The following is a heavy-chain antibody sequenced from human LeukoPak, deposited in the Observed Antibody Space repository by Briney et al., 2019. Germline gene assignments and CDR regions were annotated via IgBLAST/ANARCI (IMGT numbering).Heavy chain of an antibody. CDR2: IFYSGGT. V-gene: IGHV4-39*07. CDR1: GGSINTPNYY. J-gene: IGHJ6*03. Sequence: SETLSLTCTVSGGSINTPNYYWGWIRQTPGKGLEWIGNIFYSGGTYYSPSLTSRVTISLDTSRNQFSLKLNSVTAADTAVYYCARHPGYYYYYMDVWGKGTTVTISS. CDR3: ARHPGYYYYYMDV.